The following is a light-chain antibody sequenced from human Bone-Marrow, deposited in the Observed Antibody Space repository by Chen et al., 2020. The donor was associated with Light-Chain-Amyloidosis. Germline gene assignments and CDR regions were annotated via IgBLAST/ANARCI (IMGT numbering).Light chain of an antibody. J-gene: IGLJ1*01. V-gene: IGLV2-14*01. CDR2: AVT. CDR1: SSDVGGDNH. Sequence: QSALTQPASVSGSPGQSITISCTGTSSDVGGDNHVSWYQQHPDKAPKLMIYAVTNRPSWVPDRFSGYKSDNTASLTISGLQTEDEADYCCSSYTITNTLVFGSGTRVTVL. CDR3: SSYTITNTLV.